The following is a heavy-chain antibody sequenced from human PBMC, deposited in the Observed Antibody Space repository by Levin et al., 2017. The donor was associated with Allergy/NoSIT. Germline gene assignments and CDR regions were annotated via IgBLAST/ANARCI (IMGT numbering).Heavy chain of an antibody. Sequence: SQTLSLTCTVSGGSISSGTYSWSWIRQPPGEGLEWIGYIYYSGSTYYNPSLKSRLTMSVDTSKNQFSLKLSSVTVADTAVYYCARVTLTGPLGYFDYWGQGTLVTVSS. D-gene: IGHD3-16*01. CDR1: GGSISSGTYS. CDR2: IYYSGST. V-gene: IGHV4-30-4*01. J-gene: IGHJ4*02. CDR3: ARVTLTGPLGYFDY.